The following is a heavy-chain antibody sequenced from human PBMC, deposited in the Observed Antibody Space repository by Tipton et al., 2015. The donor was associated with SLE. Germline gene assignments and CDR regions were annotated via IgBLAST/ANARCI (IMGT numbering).Heavy chain of an antibody. V-gene: IGHV4-59*01. Sequence: LRLSCTVSGGSISSYYWSWIRQPPGKGLEWIGYIYYSGSTNYNPSLKSRVTISVDTSKNQFSLKLSSVTAADTAVYYCARSGGQWLVLVLDYWGQGTLLTVSS. CDR2: IYYSGST. CDR1: GGSISSYY. J-gene: IGHJ4*02. CDR3: ARSGGQWLVLVLDY. D-gene: IGHD6-19*01.